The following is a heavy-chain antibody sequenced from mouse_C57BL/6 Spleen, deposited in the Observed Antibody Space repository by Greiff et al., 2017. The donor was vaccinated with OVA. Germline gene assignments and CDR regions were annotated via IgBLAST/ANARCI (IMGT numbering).Heavy chain of an antibody. CDR1: GFTFSSYT. CDR2: ISGGGGNT. D-gene: IGHD1-1*01. V-gene: IGHV5-9*01. J-gene: IGHJ2*01. Sequence: EVKLVESGGGLVKPGGSLKLSCAASGFTFSSYTMSWVRQTPEKRLEWVATISGGGGNTYYPASVKGRFTISRDNAKNTLYLQMSSLRSEDTALYYCARRWGDYYGSTYYFDYWGQGTTLTVSS. CDR3: ARRWGDYYGSTYYFDY.